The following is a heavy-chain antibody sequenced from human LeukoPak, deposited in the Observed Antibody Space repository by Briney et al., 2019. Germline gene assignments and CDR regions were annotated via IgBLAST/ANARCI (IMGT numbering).Heavy chain of an antibody. V-gene: IGHV3-23*01. CDR3: AKDVRVGGGGMDV. CDR1: GFTFSTYA. J-gene: IGHJ6*02. Sequence: GGSLRLSCAASGFTFSTYAMTWVRQAPGKGLEWVSLISSVGDKTYYADSVKGRFTISRDNSKSTLSLQMNSLRAEDTAIYYCAKDVRVGGGGMDVWGQGTPVTVSS. CDR2: ISSVGDKT. D-gene: IGHD1-26*01.